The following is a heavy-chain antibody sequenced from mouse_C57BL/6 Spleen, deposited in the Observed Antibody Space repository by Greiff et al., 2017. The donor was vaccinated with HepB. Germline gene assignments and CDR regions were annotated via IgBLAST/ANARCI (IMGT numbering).Heavy chain of an antibody. Sequence: VQLQQPGTELVKPGASVKLSCKASGYTFTSYWMHWVKQRPGQGLEWIGNINPSNGGTNYNEKFKSKATLTVDKSSSTAYMQLSSLTSEDSAVYYCAGITTVVAPYFDYWGQGTTLTVSS. J-gene: IGHJ2*01. D-gene: IGHD1-1*01. V-gene: IGHV1-53*01. CDR3: AGITTVVAPYFDY. CDR2: INPSNGGT. CDR1: GYTFTSYW.